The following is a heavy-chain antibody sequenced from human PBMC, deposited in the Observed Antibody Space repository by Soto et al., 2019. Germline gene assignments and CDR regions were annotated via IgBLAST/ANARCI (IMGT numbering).Heavy chain of an antibody. CDR3: AKADRTYAGRFSYYYMDF. V-gene: IGHV1-18*01. Sequence: QAQLVQSATEVREPGASVKVSCKASGYTFSSYGISWVRQAAGQGPEWMGWISGYKANTHYPQKCQGKVTLTTGASTRTDYMELLNLRSDDTAVYYRAKADRTYAGRFSYYYMDFWGNGTLVTVSS. D-gene: IGHD2-2*01. CDR2: ISGYKANT. CDR1: GYTFSSYG. J-gene: IGHJ6*03.